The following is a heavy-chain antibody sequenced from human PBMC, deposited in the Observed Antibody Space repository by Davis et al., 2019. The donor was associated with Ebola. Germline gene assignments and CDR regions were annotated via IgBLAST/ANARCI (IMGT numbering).Heavy chain of an antibody. J-gene: IGHJ4*02. D-gene: IGHD2-15*01. V-gene: IGHV3-23*01. CDR3: AKDAYCSGGGCYRPFDC. Sequence: GESLKISCAASGFTFSSYWMSWVRQAPGKGLEWVSGISGSGSSTYFVDSVKGRFTISRDNSKNTLYLQMNSLRAEDTAVYYCAKDAYCSGGGCYRPFDCWGQGTLVTVSS. CDR1: GFTFSSYW. CDR2: ISGSGSST.